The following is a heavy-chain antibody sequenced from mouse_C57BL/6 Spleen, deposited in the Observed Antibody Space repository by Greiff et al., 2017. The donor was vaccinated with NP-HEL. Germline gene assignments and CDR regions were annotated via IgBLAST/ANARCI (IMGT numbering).Heavy chain of an antibody. V-gene: IGHV5-4*01. J-gene: IGHJ3*01. CDR3: AREGALTGVFAY. Sequence: EVHLVESGGGLVKPGGSLKLSCAASGFTFSSYAMSWVRQTPETRLAWVATISDGGSYTYYPDNVKGRFTISSDNAKNNLYLQMSHLKSEDTAMYYCAREGALTGVFAYWGQGTLVTVSA. CDR1: GFTFSSYA. CDR2: ISDGGSYT. D-gene: IGHD4-1*01.